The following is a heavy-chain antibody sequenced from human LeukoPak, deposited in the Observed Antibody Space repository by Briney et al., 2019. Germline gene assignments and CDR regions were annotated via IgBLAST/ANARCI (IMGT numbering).Heavy chain of an antibody. V-gene: IGHV3-21*05. CDR3: ARVGGRYYDILTGYYAHGYYFDY. D-gene: IGHD3-9*01. J-gene: IGHJ4*02. CDR2: ISSSSSYI. CDR1: GFTFSSYE. Sequence: GGSLRLSCAASGFTFSSYEMNWVRQAPGKGLEWVSYISSSSSYIYYADSVKGRFTISRDNAKNSLYLQMNSLRAEDTAVYYCARVGGRYYDILTGYYAHGYYFDYWGQGTLVTVSS.